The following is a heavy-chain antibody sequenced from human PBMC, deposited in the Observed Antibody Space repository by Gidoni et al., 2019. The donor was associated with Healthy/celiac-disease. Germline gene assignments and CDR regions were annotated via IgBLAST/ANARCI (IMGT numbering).Heavy chain of an antibody. J-gene: IGHJ6*02. CDR2: TYYRSKWYN. Sequence: QVQLQQSGPGLVKPSQTLSLTCAISGDSVSSNSAAWNWIRQSPSRGLEWLGRTYYRSKWYNDYAVSVKSRITINPDTSKNQFSLQLNSVTPEDTAVYYCARERIAVAVKRGGYYYYGMDVWGQGTTVTVSS. CDR1: GDSVSSNSAA. D-gene: IGHD6-19*01. V-gene: IGHV6-1*01. CDR3: ARERIAVAVKRGGYYYYGMDV.